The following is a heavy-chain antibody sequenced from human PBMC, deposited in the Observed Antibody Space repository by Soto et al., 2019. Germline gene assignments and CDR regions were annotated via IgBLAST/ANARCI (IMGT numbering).Heavy chain of an antibody. CDR1: GFSFSNYA. V-gene: IGHV3-23*01. CDR2: VSAGGGTT. D-gene: IGHD7-27*01. CDR3: ATRLPGAGCFDY. Sequence: EVQLLESGGGLVQPGGSLRLSCAASGFSFSNYAMNWVRQAPGKGLEWVSSVSAGGGTTFYADSVKGRFTISRDNSKNTLYLQMNSLRAEDTAVYYCATRLPGAGCFDYLGQGTLVTVSS. J-gene: IGHJ4*02.